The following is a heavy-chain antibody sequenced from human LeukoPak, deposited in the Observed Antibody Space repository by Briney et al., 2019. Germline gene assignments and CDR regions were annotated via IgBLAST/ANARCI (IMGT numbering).Heavy chain of an antibody. J-gene: IGHJ5*02. Sequence: GRSLRLSCAASGFTFSSYGMHWVRQAPGKGLEWVAVIWYDGSNKYYADSVKGRFTISRDNSKNTLYLQMNSLRAEDTAVYYCARVSLVSGAPKRGWFDPWGQGTLVTVSS. CDR1: GFTFSSYG. CDR3: ARVSLVSGAPKRGWFDP. D-gene: IGHD3-16*01. V-gene: IGHV3-33*01. CDR2: IWYDGSNK.